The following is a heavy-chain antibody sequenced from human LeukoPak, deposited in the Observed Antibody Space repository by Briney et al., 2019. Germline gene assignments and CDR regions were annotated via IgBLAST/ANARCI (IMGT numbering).Heavy chain of an antibody. J-gene: IGHJ5*02. V-gene: IGHV1-69*05. CDR3: AAIAAAEGNWFDP. D-gene: IGHD6-13*01. CDR1: GGTFSSYA. CDR2: IIPIFGTA. Sequence: ASVKVSCKASGGTFSSYAISWVRQAPGQGLEWMGGIIPIFGTANYAQKFQGRVTITTDEPTSTVYMELSSLRSEDTAVYYCAAIAAAEGNWFDPWGQGTLVTVSS.